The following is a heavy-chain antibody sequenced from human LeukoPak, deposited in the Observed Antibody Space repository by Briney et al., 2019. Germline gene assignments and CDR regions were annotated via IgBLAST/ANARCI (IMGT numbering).Heavy chain of an antibody. CDR2: INPNSGGT. CDR3: ASALSNHYGMDV. J-gene: IGHJ6*02. D-gene: IGHD3-3*02. V-gene: IGHV1-2*04. CDR1: GYTFTGYY. Sequence: ASVKVSCKASGYTFTGYYMHWVRQAPGQGLEWMGWINPNSGGTNYAQKFQGWVTMTRDTSISTAYMELSRLGSDDTAVYYCASALSNHYGMDVWGQGTTVTVSS.